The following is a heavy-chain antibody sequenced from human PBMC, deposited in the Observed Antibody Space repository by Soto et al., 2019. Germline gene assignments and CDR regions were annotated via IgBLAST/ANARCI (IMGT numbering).Heavy chain of an antibody. Sequence: LRLSCAASGFTFSSYAMHWVRQAPGKGLEWVAVISYDGSNKYYADSVKGRFTISRDNSKNTLYLQMNSLRAEDTAVYYCARGGYSGYDSPWYFDLWGRGTLVTVSS. D-gene: IGHD5-12*01. J-gene: IGHJ2*01. CDR3: ARGGYSGYDSPWYFDL. V-gene: IGHV3-30-3*01. CDR1: GFTFSSYA. CDR2: ISYDGSNK.